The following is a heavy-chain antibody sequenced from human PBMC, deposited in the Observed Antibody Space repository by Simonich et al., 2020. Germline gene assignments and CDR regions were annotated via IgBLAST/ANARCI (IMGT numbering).Heavy chain of an antibody. CDR2: IYHSGMT. CDR3: ARVGYSNYYYYGMDV. D-gene: IGHD6-13*01. V-gene: IGHV4-38-2*01. Sequence: QVQLQESGPGLVKPSETLSLTCAVSGYSISSGYYWGWIRQPPGKGLEWIGSIYHSGMTAYNPALKSRVTISVDTSKNQFSLKLSSVTAADTAVYYCARVGYSNYYYYGMDVWGQGTTVTVSS. CDR1: GYSISSGYY. J-gene: IGHJ6*02.